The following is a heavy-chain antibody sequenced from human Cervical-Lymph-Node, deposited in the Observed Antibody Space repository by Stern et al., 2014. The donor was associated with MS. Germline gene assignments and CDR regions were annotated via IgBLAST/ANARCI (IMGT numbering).Heavy chain of an antibody. V-gene: IGHV3-30*01. Sequence: VQLGESGGGVVQPGRSLRLSCAASGFTFSSYAMHWVRQAPGKGLEWVAVISYDGSNKYYADSVKGRFTISRDNSKNTLYLQMNSLRAEDTAVYYCARGGGSGWYGDYWGQGTLVTVSS. CDR3: ARGGGSGWYGDY. J-gene: IGHJ4*02. CDR2: ISYDGSNK. D-gene: IGHD6-19*01. CDR1: GFTFSSYA.